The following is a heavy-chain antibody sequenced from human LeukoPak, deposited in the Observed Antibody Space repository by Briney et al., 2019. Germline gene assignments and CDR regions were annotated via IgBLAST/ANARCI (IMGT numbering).Heavy chain of an antibody. V-gene: IGHV4-38-2*02. CDR3: ARDQDGSGSYFDY. Sequence: SETLSLTCTVSGYSISSGYYWGWIRPPPGKGLEWIGSIYHSGSTYYNPSLKSRVTTSVDTSKNQFSLKLSSVTAADTAVYYCARDQDGSGSYFDYWGQGTLVTVSS. D-gene: IGHD3-10*01. CDR1: GYSISSGYY. J-gene: IGHJ4*02. CDR2: IYHSGST.